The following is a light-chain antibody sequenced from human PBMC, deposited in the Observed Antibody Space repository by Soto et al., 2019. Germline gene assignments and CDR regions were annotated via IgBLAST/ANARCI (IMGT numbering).Light chain of an antibody. CDR2: GAS. J-gene: IGKJ1*01. CDR3: QQYGSSGT. CDR1: QSVSSS. Sequence: EIVLTQSPATLSVSPGETATLSCRASQSVSSSLAWYQQTPGRAPRLLIYGASNRATDTPTRFSGSGSGTEFTLTISRLEPEDFAVYYCQQYGSSGTFGQGTKVDIK. V-gene: IGKV3-15*01.